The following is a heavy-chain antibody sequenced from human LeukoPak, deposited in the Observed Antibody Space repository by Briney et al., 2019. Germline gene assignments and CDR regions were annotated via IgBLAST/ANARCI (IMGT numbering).Heavy chain of an antibody. J-gene: IGHJ4*02. CDR3: ARCISSCYHEE. CDR2: ISSSGSPI. Sequence: PGGSLRLSCTASGFTFSSYSMNWVRQAPGKGLEWLSYISSSGSPIHYADSVKGRFIISRDNAKNSLYLQMNNLTDEDTAVYYCARCISSCYHEEWGQGTLVTVSS. D-gene: IGHD3-22*01. CDR1: GFTFSSYS. V-gene: IGHV3-48*02.